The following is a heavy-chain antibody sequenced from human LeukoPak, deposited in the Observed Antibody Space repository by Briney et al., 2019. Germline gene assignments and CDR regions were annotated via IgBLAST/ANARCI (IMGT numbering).Heavy chain of an antibody. CDR2: IGSTTSYI. CDR3: ARDPTARIAAAGKSDY. D-gene: IGHD6-13*01. Sequence: GGSLRLSCAASGFAFSSFCMNWVRQAPGKGLEWVSSIGSTTSYIYYADSVRGRFTISRDNAKNSLYLQMNSLRAGDTAVYYCARDPTARIAAAGKSDYWGQGALVTVSS. V-gene: IGHV3-21*01. J-gene: IGHJ4*02. CDR1: GFAFSSFC.